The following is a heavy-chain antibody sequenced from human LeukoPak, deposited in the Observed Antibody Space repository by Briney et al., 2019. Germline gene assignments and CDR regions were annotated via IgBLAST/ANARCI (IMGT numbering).Heavy chain of an antibody. CDR1: GGSISSYY. D-gene: IGHD3-10*01. Sequence: SETLSLTCTVSGGSISSYYWSWIRQPPGKGLEWIGYIYYSGSTNYNPSLKSRVTISVDTSKNQFSLKLSSVTAADTAVYYCARDHGELGPYYFDYWGQGTLVTVSS. CDR2: IYYSGST. CDR3: ARDHGELGPYYFDY. J-gene: IGHJ4*02. V-gene: IGHV4-59*01.